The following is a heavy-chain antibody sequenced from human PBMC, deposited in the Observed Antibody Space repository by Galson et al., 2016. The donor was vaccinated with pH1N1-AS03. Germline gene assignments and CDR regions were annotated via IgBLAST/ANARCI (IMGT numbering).Heavy chain of an antibody. CDR3: ARWDTIFGVGSNEFDV. CDR1: GDSMSGYW. D-gene: IGHD3-3*01. V-gene: IGHV4-59*01. Sequence: TLSLTCVVSGDSMSGYWWNWIRQPPGKGLEWTGYFYYSGSANYNPSLKCRVTILLDKSKNQFSLELSSVTAGDTAVYYCARWDTIFGVGSNEFDVWGQGTKVSVSS. J-gene: IGHJ3*01. CDR2: FYYSGSA.